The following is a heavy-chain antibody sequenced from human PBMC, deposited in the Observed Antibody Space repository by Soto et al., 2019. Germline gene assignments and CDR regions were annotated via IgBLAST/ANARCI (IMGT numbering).Heavy chain of an antibody. CDR1: GFTFSNAW. J-gene: IGHJ6*02. CDR3: TTGRDSGSYLSRHAYYYGMDV. CDR2: IKSKTDGGTT. V-gene: IGHV3-15*07. Sequence: GSLRLSCAASGFTFSNAWMNWVRQAPGKGLEWVGRIKSKTDGGTTDYAAPVKGRFTISRDDSKNTLYLQMNSLKTEDTAVYYCTTGRDSGSYLSRHAYYYGMDVWGQGTTVTVSS. D-gene: IGHD1-26*01.